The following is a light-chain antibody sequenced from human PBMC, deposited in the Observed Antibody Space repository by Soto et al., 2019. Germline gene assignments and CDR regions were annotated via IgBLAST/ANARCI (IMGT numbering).Light chain of an antibody. Sequence: DIQMTQSPSTLSASVGDRVTITCRASQSISRWLAWYQQKPGKAPKVLIYKTSSLKSGVPSRFIGTGYGTELTLSISSLRPYDFRVYYCQLYDSYTLLTFGGGTKVEIQ. J-gene: IGKJ4*01. CDR1: QSISRW. CDR2: KTS. V-gene: IGKV1-5*03. CDR3: QLYDSYTLLT.